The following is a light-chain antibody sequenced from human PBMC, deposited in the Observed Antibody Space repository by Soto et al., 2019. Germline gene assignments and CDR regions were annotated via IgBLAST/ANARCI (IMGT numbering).Light chain of an antibody. CDR2: DTS. V-gene: IGKV3-20*01. CDR3: QQYGSSPGT. J-gene: IGKJ1*01. Sequence: ELVMTQSPATLSVSPGERATLSCRASQSVRDRYLAWYQQKPGQAPSLLIYDTSTRATGVPDRFSGSGSGTEFALTISRVEPEDFEIYFCQQYGSSPGTFGQGTKVDIK. CDR1: QSVRDRY.